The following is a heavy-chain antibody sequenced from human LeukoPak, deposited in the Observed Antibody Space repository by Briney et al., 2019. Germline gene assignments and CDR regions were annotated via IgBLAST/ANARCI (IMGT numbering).Heavy chain of an antibody. CDR1: GDSISSGNYY. V-gene: IGHV4-61*01. J-gene: IGHJ4*02. CDR2: IYYSGST. CDR3: ARYYYGSGSYSY. Sequence: PSQTLSLTCTVSGDSISSGNYYWSWIRQPPGKGLEWIGYIYYSGSTNYNPSLKSRVTISVDTSKNQFSLKLSSVTAADTAVYYCARYYYGSGSYSYWGQGTLVTVSS. D-gene: IGHD3-10*01.